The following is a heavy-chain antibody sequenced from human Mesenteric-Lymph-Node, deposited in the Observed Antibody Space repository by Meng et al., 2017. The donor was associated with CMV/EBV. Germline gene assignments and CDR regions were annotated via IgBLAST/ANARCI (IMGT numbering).Heavy chain of an antibody. Sequence: ASVKVSCKTSGYTFTAYYIHWVRQAPGQGPKWMGWITPNSGDTHYAQKFQGRVTMTRDTSIGTAYLDLPGLTSDDTAVYYCARTDSNFIFDYWGQGTLVTVSS. D-gene: IGHD4-11*01. CDR2: ITPNSGDT. CDR1: GYTFTAYY. J-gene: IGHJ4*02. V-gene: IGHV1-2*02. CDR3: ARTDSNFIFDY.